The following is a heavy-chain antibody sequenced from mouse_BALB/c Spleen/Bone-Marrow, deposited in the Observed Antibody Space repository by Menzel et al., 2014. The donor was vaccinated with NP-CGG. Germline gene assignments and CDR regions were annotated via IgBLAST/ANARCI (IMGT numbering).Heavy chain of an antibody. D-gene: IGHD1-1*01. J-gene: IGHJ3*01. CDR1: GFNIKDTY. V-gene: IGHV14-3*02. Sequence: VQLQQSGAEPVKPGASVKLSCTASGFNIKDTYMHWVKQRPEQGLEWIGRIDPANGNTKYDPKFQGKATITAGTSSNTAYLQLSSLTSEDTAVYYCASYYDDSSGFAYWGQGTLVTVSA. CDR3: ASYYDDSSGFAY. CDR2: IDPANGNT.